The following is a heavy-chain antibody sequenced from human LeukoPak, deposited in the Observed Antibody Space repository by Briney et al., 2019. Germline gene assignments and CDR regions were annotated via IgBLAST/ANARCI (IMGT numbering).Heavy chain of an antibody. D-gene: IGHD4-17*01. V-gene: IGHV3-30*02. Sequence: GGSLRLSCAAPGFTFSRYDMHWVRHAPGKGLEWVAFIQHDGSDRFYADSVKGRFTISRDNAKNSLYLHMNSLRAEDTALYYCARAYYGDYVYFDYWGQGTLVTVSS. J-gene: IGHJ4*02. CDR3: ARAYYGDYVYFDY. CDR1: GFTFSRYD. CDR2: IQHDGSDR.